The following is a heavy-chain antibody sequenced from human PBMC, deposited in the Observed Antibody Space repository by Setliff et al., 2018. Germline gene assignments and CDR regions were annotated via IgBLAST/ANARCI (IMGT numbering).Heavy chain of an antibody. J-gene: IGHJ6*03. V-gene: IGHV7-4-1*02. CDR2: INTNTGNP. Sequence: ASVKVSCKASGYSFTSYPMTWVRQAPGQGLEWLGWINTNTGNPTYAQGFTGRFVFSLDTSVSTAYMELSRLTSEDTAVYYCALEYSNSSPTVYYYMDVWGKGTTVTVSS. D-gene: IGHD6-6*01. CDR1: GYSFTSYP. CDR3: ALEYSNSSPTVYYYMDV.